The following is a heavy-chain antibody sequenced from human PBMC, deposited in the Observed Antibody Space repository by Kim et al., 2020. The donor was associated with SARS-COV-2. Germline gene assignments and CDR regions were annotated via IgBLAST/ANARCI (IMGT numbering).Heavy chain of an antibody. CDR2: LNYTGSS. CDR1: GGSISSSSYY. D-gene: IGHD2-2*02. Sequence: SETLSLTCIVYGGSISSSSYYWGWMRQPPGKGLEWIASLNYTGSSYYNLSLKSRVTISVDTSKNQFSLKLSSVIAADTAVYYCVRTAYCTSATCYRGWVDPWGQGTLVTVSS. J-gene: IGHJ5*02. V-gene: IGHV4-39*01. CDR3: VRTAYCTSATCYRGWVDP.